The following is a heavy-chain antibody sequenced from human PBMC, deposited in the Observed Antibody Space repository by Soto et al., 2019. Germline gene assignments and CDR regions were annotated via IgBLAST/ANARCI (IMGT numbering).Heavy chain of an antibody. D-gene: IGHD1-1*01. V-gene: IGHV4-39*01. CDR3: ASSVQLDRHDAFDI. Sequence: QLQLQESGPGLVKPSETLSLTCTVSGGSISSSSYYWGWIRQPPGKGLEWIGSIYYSGSTYYNPSLKSRVTISVDTSKNQFSLKLSSVTAADTAVYYCASSVQLDRHDAFDIWGQGTMVTVSS. CDR1: GGSISSSSYY. CDR2: IYYSGST. J-gene: IGHJ3*02.